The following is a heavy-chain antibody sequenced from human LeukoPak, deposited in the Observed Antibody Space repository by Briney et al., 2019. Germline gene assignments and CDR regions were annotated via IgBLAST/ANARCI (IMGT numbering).Heavy chain of an antibody. J-gene: IGHJ6*02. CDR3: ARDLGRGYDILTGYFDYYYYGMDV. Sequence: GGSLRLSCAASGFTLSSYWMHWVRQAPRKGLECVSSISSSSSYIYYADSVKGRYTISRDNAKNSLYLQMNSLRAEDTAVYYCARDLGRGYDILTGYFDYYYYGMDVWGQGTTVTVSS. CDR2: ISSSSSYI. D-gene: IGHD3-9*01. CDR1: GFTLSSYW. V-gene: IGHV3-21*01.